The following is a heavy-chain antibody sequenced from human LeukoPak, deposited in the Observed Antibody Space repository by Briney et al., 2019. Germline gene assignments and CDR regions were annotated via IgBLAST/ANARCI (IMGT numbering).Heavy chain of an antibody. J-gene: IGHJ4*02. CDR1: GGSISDFY. V-gene: IGHV4-59*01. CDR2: VYYSGST. Sequence: PSETLSLTCADSGGSISDFYWSWIRQPPGKGLEWIGYVYYSGSTNHNPSLKSRITMSVATSKNQFSLKVSSVTAADTAVYYCARIALAGTRFDYWGQGTLVTVSS. D-gene: IGHD6-19*01. CDR3: ARIALAGTRFDY.